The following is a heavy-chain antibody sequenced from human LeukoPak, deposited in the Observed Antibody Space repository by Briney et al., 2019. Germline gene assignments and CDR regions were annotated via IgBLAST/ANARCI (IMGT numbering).Heavy chain of an antibody. Sequence: ASVKVSCKASGYTFTGYYMHWVRQAPGRGLEWMGWINPNSGGTNYAQKFQGRVTMTRDTSISTAYMELSRLRSDDTAVYYCARDVGSGSYSFDYWGQGTLVTVSS. D-gene: IGHD3-10*01. CDR2: INPNSGGT. V-gene: IGHV1-2*02. CDR3: ARDVGSGSYSFDY. J-gene: IGHJ4*02. CDR1: GYTFTGYY.